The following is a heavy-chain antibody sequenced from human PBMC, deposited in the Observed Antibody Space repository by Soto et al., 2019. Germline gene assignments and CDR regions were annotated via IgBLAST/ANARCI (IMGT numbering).Heavy chain of an antibody. D-gene: IGHD1-20*01. J-gene: IGHJ4*02. V-gene: IGHV4-31*03. CDR1: GGSISSGGYY. Sequence: SETLSLTCTVSGGSISSGGYYWSWIRQHPGKGLEWIGYIYYSGSTYYNPSLKSRVTISVDTSKNQFSLKLSSVTAADTAVYYCAREDRITGDPGPFDYWGQGTLVTVSS. CDR2: IYYSGST. CDR3: AREDRITGDPGPFDY.